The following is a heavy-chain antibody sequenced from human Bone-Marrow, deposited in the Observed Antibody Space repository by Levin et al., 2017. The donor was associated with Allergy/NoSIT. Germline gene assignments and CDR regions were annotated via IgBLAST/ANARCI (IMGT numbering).Heavy chain of an antibody. V-gene: IGHV4-59*01. D-gene: IGHD3-3*01. J-gene: IGHJ6*03. Sequence: SQTLSLTCTVSGDSIGTYYWGWIRQPPGRGLEWVGHVHYTGSPKYNPSLESRVTISRDTSKNRFSLRLTSVTAADTAVYFCARVHLGRPYFFYYMDLWGKGTAVTVS. CDR2: VHYTGSP. CDR3: ARVHLGRPYFFYYMDL. CDR1: GDSIGTYY.